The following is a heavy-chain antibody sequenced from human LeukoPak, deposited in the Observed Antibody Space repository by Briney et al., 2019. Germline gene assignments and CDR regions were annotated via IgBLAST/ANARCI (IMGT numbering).Heavy chain of an antibody. J-gene: IGHJ4*02. V-gene: IGHV1-18*01. CDR2: VSGYNGNT. CDR1: GYTFSRHG. CDR3: AKDIHPGLDSGASCCFDY. D-gene: IGHD3-22*01. Sequence: ASVKVSCKPSGYTFSRHGITWVRQAPGQGLEWMGWVSGYNGNTNYAQNVQGRVTMTTDTSTNTAYMELRSLRSDDTAVCYCAKDIHPGLDSGASCCFDYWGQGTPVTVSS.